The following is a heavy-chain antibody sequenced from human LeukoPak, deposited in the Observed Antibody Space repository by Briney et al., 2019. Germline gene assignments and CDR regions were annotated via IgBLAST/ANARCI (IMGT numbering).Heavy chain of an antibody. Sequence: SETLSLTCTVSGGSISSYYWSWIRQPPGKGLEWIGYIDYSGSTNYNPSLKSRVTISVDTSKNQFSLKLSSVTAADTAVYYCARAYYYGSGSYGFDIWGQGTMVTVSS. J-gene: IGHJ3*02. D-gene: IGHD3-10*01. V-gene: IGHV4-59*01. CDR1: GGSISSYY. CDR2: IDYSGST. CDR3: ARAYYYGSGSYGFDI.